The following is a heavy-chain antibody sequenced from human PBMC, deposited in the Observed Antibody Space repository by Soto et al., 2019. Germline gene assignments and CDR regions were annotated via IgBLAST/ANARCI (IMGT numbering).Heavy chain of an antibody. D-gene: IGHD1-1*01. V-gene: IGHV1-69*13. Sequence: SVKVSCKAPGGAFNDYSFAWVRQTPGQGLEWMGGIIPMYRTTNYAQKFQGRVTLTADESTDTTYMHLSSLTSDDTAVYFCARGLKWVQPHYFDLWGPGTLVTVSS. J-gene: IGHJ4*02. CDR2: IIPMYRTT. CDR1: GGAFNDYS. CDR3: ARGLKWVQPHYFDL.